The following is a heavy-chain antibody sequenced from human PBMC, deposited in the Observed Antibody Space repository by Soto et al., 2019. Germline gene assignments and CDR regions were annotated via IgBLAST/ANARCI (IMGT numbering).Heavy chain of an antibody. Sequence: GGSLRLSCTVSGFTFSNAWMTWVRQAPGKGLEWVGRIKSKTDDGTTDYAAPVKGRFTISRDDSRNTLYLQMNSLKTEDTAVYYCTTDSSSWAYYYYYGMDVWGQGTTVTVSS. J-gene: IGHJ6*02. D-gene: IGHD2-2*01. CDR1: GFTFSNAW. CDR2: IKSKTDDGTT. V-gene: IGHV3-15*01. CDR3: TTDSSSWAYYYYYGMDV.